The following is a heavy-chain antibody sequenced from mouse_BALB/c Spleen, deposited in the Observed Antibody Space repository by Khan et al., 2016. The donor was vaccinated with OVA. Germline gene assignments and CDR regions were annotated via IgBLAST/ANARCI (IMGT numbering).Heavy chain of an antibody. CDR2: INPRSDYT. CDR3: ARRTTTDTMDY. J-gene: IGHJ4*01. Sequence: QVQLQESGAELARPGASVRMSCKASGYTFTSNTMHWVKQRPGQGLDWIGYINPRSDYTNHNQNFKDKATLTADKSSSTAYMQLSSLTSEDSAVFYCARRTTTDTMDYWGQGTSVTVSA. V-gene: IGHV1-4*01. CDR1: GYTFTSNT. D-gene: IGHD2-12*01.